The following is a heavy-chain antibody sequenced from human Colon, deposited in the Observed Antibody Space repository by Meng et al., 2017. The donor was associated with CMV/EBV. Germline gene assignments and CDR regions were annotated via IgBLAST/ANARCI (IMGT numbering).Heavy chain of an antibody. J-gene: IGHJ5*02. Sequence: ASVKVSCKASGYTFTSYDINWVRQATGQGLEWMGWMNPNSGNTGYAQKFQGRVTITRNTSISTAYMELTNLTAEDTAVYYCATKRSARGGVYFDPWGQGTLVTVSS. CDR2: MNPNSGNT. V-gene: IGHV1-8*03. D-gene: IGHD5/OR15-5a*01. CDR1: GYTFTSYD. CDR3: ATKRSARGGVYFDP.